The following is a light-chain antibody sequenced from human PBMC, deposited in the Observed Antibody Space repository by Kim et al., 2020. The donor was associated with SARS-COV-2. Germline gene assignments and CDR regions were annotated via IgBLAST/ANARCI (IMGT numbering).Light chain of an antibody. CDR3: HHYYNWPRT. CDR2: NAS. CDR1: QSVSSK. V-gene: IGKV3-15*01. Sequence: VATGERATLSRRASQSVSSKLAWYKQKPGQGPRLLIYNASTRATGIPAGFSGSGSGTEFTLTISRLQSEDFAVYYCHHYYNWPRTFGQGTKVDIK. J-gene: IGKJ1*01.